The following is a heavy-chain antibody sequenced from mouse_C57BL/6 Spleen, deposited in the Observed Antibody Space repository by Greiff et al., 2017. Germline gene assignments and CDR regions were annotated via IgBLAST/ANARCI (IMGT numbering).Heavy chain of an antibody. Sequence: VQLQEPGPGLVQPSQSLSITCTVSGFSLTSYGVHWVRQSPGQGLEWLGVIWSGGSTDYKAAFISRLSISKDNSKCQVFFKMNSLQADDTAIYYCARDYGSTVDYWGQGTTLTVSS. CDR2: IWSGGST. CDR3: ARDYGSTVDY. D-gene: IGHD1-1*01. J-gene: IGHJ2*01. V-gene: IGHV2-2*01. CDR1: GFSLTSYG.